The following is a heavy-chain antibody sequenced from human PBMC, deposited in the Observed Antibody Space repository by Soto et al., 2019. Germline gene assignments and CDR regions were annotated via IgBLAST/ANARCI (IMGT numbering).Heavy chain of an antibody. D-gene: IGHD2-21*01. CDR3: ARMKPQAPYYFDF. Sequence: SGPTLVNPTQTLTLTCTVAGFSLRTPTMRVSWLRQPPGKALEWLGRIDWNDEKFYNTSLTPRLTISQDTSNNRVVLTLTNVDPVDTATYFCARMKPQAPYYFDFWGQGALVTVSS. CDR1: GFSLRTPTMR. CDR2: IDWNDEK. J-gene: IGHJ4*02. V-gene: IGHV2-70D*14.